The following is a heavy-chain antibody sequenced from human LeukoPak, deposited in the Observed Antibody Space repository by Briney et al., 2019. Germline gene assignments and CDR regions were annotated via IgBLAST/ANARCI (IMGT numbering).Heavy chain of an antibody. CDR3: AREVGYYDSSGYYKDHWFDP. V-gene: IGHV4-4*07. J-gene: IGHJ5*02. CDR1: GGSIISYY. D-gene: IGHD3-22*01. Sequence: SETLSLTCTVSGGSIISYYWSWIRQPAGKGLEWIGRIYTSGSTNYNPSLKSRVTVSVDTSKNQFSLKLSSVTAADTAVYYCAREVGYYDSSGYYKDHWFDPWGQGTLVTVSS. CDR2: IYTSGST.